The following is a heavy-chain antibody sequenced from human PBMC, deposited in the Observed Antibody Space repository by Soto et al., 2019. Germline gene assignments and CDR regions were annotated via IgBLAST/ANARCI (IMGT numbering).Heavy chain of an antibody. CDR1: GFTFSTYA. CDR2: VSGSGGNT. CDR3: AKGRAPSGWYPPYYYGMDV. D-gene: IGHD6-19*01. V-gene: IGHV3-23*01. Sequence: PGGSLRLSCAASGFTFSTYAMTWVRQAPGKGPEKVSSVSGSGGNTLYADSVKGRFTISRDNSKNTLNLQMNSLRAGDTAVYYCAKGRAPSGWYPPYYYGMDVWGQGTTVTVSS. J-gene: IGHJ6*02.